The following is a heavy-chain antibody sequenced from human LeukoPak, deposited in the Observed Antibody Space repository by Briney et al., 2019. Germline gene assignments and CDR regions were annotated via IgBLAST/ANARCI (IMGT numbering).Heavy chain of an antibody. CDR2: IYYSGST. Sequence: SETLSLTCTVSGGSISSYYWSWIRQPRGKGLEWIGYIYYSGSTNYNPSLKSRITISVDTSKNQFSLKLSSVTAADTAVYYCARIYSSSWYGFAWFDPWGQGTLVTVSS. D-gene: IGHD6-13*01. CDR3: ARIYSSSWYGFAWFDP. J-gene: IGHJ5*02. CDR1: GGSISSYY. V-gene: IGHV4-59*08.